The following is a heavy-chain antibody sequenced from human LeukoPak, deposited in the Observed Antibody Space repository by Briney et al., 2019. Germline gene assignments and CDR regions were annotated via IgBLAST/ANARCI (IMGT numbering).Heavy chain of an antibody. CDR2: ISRSGSTI. J-gene: IGHJ4*02. CDR1: GFTFSSYE. CDR3: AGVDDSSGYSYLSRGYYFDY. Sequence: PGGSLRLSCAASGFTFSSYEMNWVRQAPGKGLECVSYISRSGSTIYYADSVKGGFTISRDNAQNSLYLRMHSVRDEDTAVYFCAGVDDSSGYSYLSRGYYFDYECQGT. V-gene: IGHV3-48*03. D-gene: IGHD3-22*01.